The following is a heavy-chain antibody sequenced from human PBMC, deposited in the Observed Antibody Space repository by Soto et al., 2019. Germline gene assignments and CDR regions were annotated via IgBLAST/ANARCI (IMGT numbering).Heavy chain of an antibody. Sequence: QLQLQESGSGLVKPSQTLSLTCAVSGVSISSGGYSWSWIRQPPGKGPEWLGYIYHSGSTYYTPSLKSRVTISVDRSKNQFSLKLSSVTAADTAVYYCASRDGYKIDWYFDLWGRGTLVTVSS. D-gene: IGHD5-12*01. CDR1: GVSISSGGYS. CDR3: ASRDGYKIDWYFDL. J-gene: IGHJ2*01. V-gene: IGHV4-30-2*01. CDR2: IYHSGST.